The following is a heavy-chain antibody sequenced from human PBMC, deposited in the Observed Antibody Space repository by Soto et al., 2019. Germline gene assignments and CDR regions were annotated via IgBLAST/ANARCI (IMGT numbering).Heavy chain of an antibody. CDR2: ISYDGSNK. V-gene: IGHV3-30-3*01. CDR3: ARDYGDYRYYYYGMDV. CDR1: GFTFSSYA. J-gene: IGHJ6*02. D-gene: IGHD4-17*01. Sequence: LRLSCAASGFTFSSYAMHWVRQAPGKGLEWVAVISYDGSNKYYADSVKGRFTISRDNSKNTLYLQMNSLRAEDTAVYYCARDYGDYRYYYYGMDVWGQGTTVTVSS.